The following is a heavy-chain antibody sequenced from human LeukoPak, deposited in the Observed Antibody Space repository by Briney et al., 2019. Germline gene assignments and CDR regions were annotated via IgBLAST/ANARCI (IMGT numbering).Heavy chain of an antibody. CDR1: GGSFSGYY. CDR2: INHSGST. CDR3: ARGLVTAIGDY. J-gene: IGHJ4*02. V-gene: IGHV4-34*01. Sequence: PSETLSLTCAVYGGSFSGYYWSWIRQPPGKGLEWIGEINHSGSTNYNPSLKSRVTISVDTSKNQFSLKLSSVTAADTAVYYCARGLVTAIGDYWGQGTLVTVSS. D-gene: IGHD2-21*02.